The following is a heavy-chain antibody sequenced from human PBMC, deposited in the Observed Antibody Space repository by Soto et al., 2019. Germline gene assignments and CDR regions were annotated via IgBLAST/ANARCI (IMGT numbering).Heavy chain of an antibody. CDR3: ARMRNILTGYPGRFDY. V-gene: IGHV4-59*01. CDR2: IYYSGST. CDR1: GGSFSGYY. Sequence: TSETLSLTCAVYGGSFSGYYWSWIRQPPGKGLEWIGYIYYSGSTNYNPSLKSRVTISVDTSKNQFSLKLSSVTAADTAVYYCARMRNILTGYPGRFDYWGQGTLVTVSS. D-gene: IGHD3-9*01. J-gene: IGHJ4*02.